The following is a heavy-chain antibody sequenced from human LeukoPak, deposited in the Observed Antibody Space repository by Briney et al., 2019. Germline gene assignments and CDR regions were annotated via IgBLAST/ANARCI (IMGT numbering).Heavy chain of an antibody. J-gene: IGHJ4*02. V-gene: IGHV3-23*01. D-gene: IGHD6-13*01. CDR1: GFTFSSNT. CDR2: IEGGGVAT. CDR3: TKRAPEYGSSWCLDY. Sequence: GGSLRLSCAASGFTFSSNTMSSVRPAPGRGLAWVSAIEGGGVATFYADSVKGRFTISRDNSKNTLFLQMNSLSAEDTAIYYCTKRAPEYGSSWCLDYWGEGTLVSVSS.